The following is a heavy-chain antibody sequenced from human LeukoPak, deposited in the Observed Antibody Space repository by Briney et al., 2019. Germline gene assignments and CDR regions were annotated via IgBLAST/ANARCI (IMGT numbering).Heavy chain of an antibody. J-gene: IGHJ4*02. D-gene: IGHD3-22*01. CDR3: ARADSSGYKTYFDY. CDR1: GFTFSSYW. CDR2: IKQDGSEK. Sequence: GGSLRLSCAASGFTFSSYWMSWVRRAPGKGLEWVANIKQDGSEKYYVDSVKGRFTISRDNAKNSLYLQMNSLRAEDTAVYYCARADSSGYKTYFDYWGQGTLVTVSS. V-gene: IGHV3-7*01.